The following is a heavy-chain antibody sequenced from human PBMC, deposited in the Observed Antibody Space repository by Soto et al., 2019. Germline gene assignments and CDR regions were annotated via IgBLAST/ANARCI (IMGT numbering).Heavy chain of an antibody. D-gene: IGHD1-26*01. V-gene: IGHV3-9*01. J-gene: IGHJ6*03. CDR3: AKGSPYYYYYVDG. CDR2: SYWNSGRI. Sequence: PGGSLRLSCAASGFSFDEYAIHWVPQAPGKGLQWVAGSYWNSGRIGYADSVKGRFTISRDYAKNSLYLQMDRRRPAATALYYFAKGSPYYYYYVDGWGKGTTVTAAS. CDR1: GFSFDEYA.